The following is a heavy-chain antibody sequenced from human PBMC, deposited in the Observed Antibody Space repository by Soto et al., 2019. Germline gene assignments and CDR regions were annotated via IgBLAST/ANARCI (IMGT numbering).Heavy chain of an antibody. Sequence: GGSLRLSCAASGFTFSSYGMHWVRQAPGKGLEWVAVISYDGSNKYYADSVKGRFTISRDNSKNTLYLQMNSLRAEDTAVYYCAKEYDDFWSGYYNTRRRYYYYYYMAVWGKGTTLTVS. J-gene: IGHJ6*03. V-gene: IGHV3-30*18. CDR3: AKEYDDFWSGYYNTRRRYYYYYYMAV. D-gene: IGHD3-3*01. CDR1: GFTFSSYG. CDR2: ISYDGSNK.